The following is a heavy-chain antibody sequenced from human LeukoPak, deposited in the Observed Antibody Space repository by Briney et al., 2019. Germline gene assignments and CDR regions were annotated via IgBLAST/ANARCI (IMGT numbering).Heavy chain of an antibody. CDR3: ASYYDSSGYHPSRFDY. V-gene: IGHV1-2*02. CDR2: INPASGAT. J-gene: IGHJ4*02. CDR1: GYTFTGYY. D-gene: IGHD3-22*01. Sequence: ASVKVSCKSSGYTFTGYYMHWVRQAPGQGLEWMGWINPASGATYYAQKFQDRFTMTRDTSITTGYMELSRLISDDTAMYYCASYYDSSGYHPSRFDYWGQGTLVTVSS.